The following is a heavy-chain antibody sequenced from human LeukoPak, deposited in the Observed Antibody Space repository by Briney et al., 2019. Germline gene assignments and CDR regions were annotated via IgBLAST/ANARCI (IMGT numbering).Heavy chain of an antibody. Sequence: GSLRLSCAASGFTFSSYGMSWVRQAPGKGLEWVSAISGSGGSTYYADSVKGRFTISRDNSKNTLYLQMNSLRAEDTAVYYCAKFTYYYDSSGYYYPPNFDHWGQGTLVTVSS. CDR1: GFTFSSYG. J-gene: IGHJ4*02. V-gene: IGHV3-23*01. CDR2: ISGSGGST. CDR3: AKFTYYYDSSGYYYPPNFDH. D-gene: IGHD3-22*01.